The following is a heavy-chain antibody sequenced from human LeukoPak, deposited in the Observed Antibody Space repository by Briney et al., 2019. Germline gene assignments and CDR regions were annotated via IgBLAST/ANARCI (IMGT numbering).Heavy chain of an antibody. CDR3: ARDGGQYCSRTSCFRADWFDP. V-gene: IGHV3-21*01. CDR1: GFTFRSYS. Sequence: GGSLRLSCAASGFTFRSYSMNWVRQAPGKGLEWVSSISSNSNYIYYADSVKGRFTISRDNAQNSLYLQMNSLRAEGTAVYYCARDGGQYCSRTSCFRADWFDPWGQGTLVTVSS. D-gene: IGHD2-2*01. J-gene: IGHJ5*02. CDR2: ISSNSNYI.